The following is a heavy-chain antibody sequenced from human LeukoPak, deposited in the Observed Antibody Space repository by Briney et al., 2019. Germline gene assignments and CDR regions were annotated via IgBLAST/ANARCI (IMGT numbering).Heavy chain of an antibody. CDR1: GYTFTSNY. CDR3: TRGVGVTIFGVGGQAFDI. Sequence: ASVKVSCKASGYTFTSNYMYWVRQAPGQGLEWMGIINPSGGNTRYAQKFQGRVTMTRDTSTSTLYMELSSLRSEDTAVYYCTRGVGVTIFGVGGQAFDIWGQGTMVTVSS. CDR2: INPSGGNT. J-gene: IGHJ3*02. D-gene: IGHD3-3*01. V-gene: IGHV1-46*03.